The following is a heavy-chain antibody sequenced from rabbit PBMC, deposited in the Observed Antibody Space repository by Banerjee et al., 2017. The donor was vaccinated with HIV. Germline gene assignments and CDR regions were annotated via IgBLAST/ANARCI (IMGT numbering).Heavy chain of an antibody. V-gene: IGHV1S40*01. CDR2: INTISGDT. D-gene: IGHD4-1*01. J-gene: IGHJ4*01. CDR3: MRYGTGWGDNL. Sequence: SFRNKNEMCWVRQAPGKGLEWIACINTISGDTVYATWAKGRFTISKTSSTTVTLQMTSLTAADTATYFCMRYGTGWGDNLWGPGTLVTVS. CDR1: SFRNKNE.